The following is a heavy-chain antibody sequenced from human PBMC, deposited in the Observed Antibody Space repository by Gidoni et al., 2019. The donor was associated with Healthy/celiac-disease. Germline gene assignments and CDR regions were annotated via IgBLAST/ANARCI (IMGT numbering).Heavy chain of an antibody. J-gene: IGHJ6*03. D-gene: IGHD4-4*01. CDR1: GFTVSSNY. Sequence: EVQLVESGGGLVQPGGSLRLSCAASGFTVSSNYMSWVRQAPGKGLEWFTVIYSGGSTYYSDSVKRRFTISRDNSMNTLYLQRNILIAEDTALYYFARVWSATVMILYYYYIYVWGKGTTVTVSS. CDR3: ARVWSATVMILYYYYIYV. CDR2: IYSGGST. V-gene: IGHV3-66*02.